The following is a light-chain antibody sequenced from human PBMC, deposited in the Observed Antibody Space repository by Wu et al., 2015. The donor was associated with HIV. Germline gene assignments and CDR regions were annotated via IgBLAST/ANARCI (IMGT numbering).Light chain of an antibody. CDR2: KAF. Sequence: PSTLSASVGDGVTITCGQSSMANWLAWYQQKPGKAPKLLIYKAFNLESGVPSRFSGSGSKTEFTLTISSLQPDDFATYYCQQYHSSPWTFGQGTKVEIK. J-gene: IGKJ1*01. CDR1: SMANW. CDR3: QQYHSSPWT. V-gene: IGKV1-5*03.